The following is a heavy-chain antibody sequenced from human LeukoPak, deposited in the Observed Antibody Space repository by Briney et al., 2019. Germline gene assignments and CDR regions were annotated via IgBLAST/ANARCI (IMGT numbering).Heavy chain of an antibody. V-gene: IGHV3-23*01. Sequence: PGGSLRLSCAASGFTFSSNAMSWVRQAPGKGLEWVSVISVSGSRAYYADFVKGRFTVSRDNSKNTVLLQMNSLRVEDTAVYYCTKDHDGMHAWGQGTTATVSS. CDR2: ISVSGSRA. CDR3: TKDHDGMHA. CDR1: GFTFSSNA. J-gene: IGHJ6*02.